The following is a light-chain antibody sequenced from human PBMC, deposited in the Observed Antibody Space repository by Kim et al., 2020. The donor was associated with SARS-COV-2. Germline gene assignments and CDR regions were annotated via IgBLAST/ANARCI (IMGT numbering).Light chain of an antibody. V-gene: IGLV3-1*01. CDR3: QAWDSSTRV. CDR1: KLGDKY. Sequence: ELTQPPSVSVSPGQTASITCSGDKLGDKYACWYQQKPGQSPVLVIYQDSKRPSGIPERFSGSNSGNTATLTISGTQAMDEADYYCQAWDSSTRVFGGGT. CDR2: QDS. J-gene: IGLJ3*02.